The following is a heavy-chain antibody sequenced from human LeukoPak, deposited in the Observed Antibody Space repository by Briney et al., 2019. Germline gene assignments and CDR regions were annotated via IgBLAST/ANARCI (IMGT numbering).Heavy chain of an antibody. CDR1: GFTVSSNY. V-gene: IGHV3-53*01. D-gene: IGHD4/OR15-4a*01. CDR2: IYSGGST. J-gene: IGHJ4*02. Sequence: GGSLRLSCAASGFTVSSNYMSWVRQAPGKGLEWVSVIYSGGSTYYTESVKGRFTISRENSKNTLYLQMNSLRAEDTAVYYCARSGSDYLYFDHWGQGTLVTVSS. CDR3: ARSGSDYLYFDH.